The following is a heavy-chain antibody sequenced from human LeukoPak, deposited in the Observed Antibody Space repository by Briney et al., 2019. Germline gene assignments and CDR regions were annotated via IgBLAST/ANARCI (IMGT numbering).Heavy chain of an antibody. CDR2: IYYSGST. Sequence: TPSETLSLTCTVSGGSISSSSYYWGWIRQPPGKGLEWIGSIYYSGSTYYNPSLKSRVTISVDTSKNQFSLKLSSVTAADTAVYYCARGGGGYYYFFDYWGQGTLVTVSS. CDR3: ARGGGGYYYFFDY. V-gene: IGHV4-39*07. J-gene: IGHJ4*02. CDR1: GGSISSSSYY. D-gene: IGHD3-3*01.